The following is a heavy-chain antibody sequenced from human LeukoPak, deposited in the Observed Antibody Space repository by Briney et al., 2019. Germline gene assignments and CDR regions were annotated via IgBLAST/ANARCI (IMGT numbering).Heavy chain of an antibody. Sequence: ASVKVSCKASRYTFTSYDINWVRQATGQGLEWMGWMNPNSGNTGYAQKFQGRVTITRNTSISTAYMELSSLRSEDTAVYYCAARIAVAGDSFDYWGQGTLVTVSS. D-gene: IGHD6-19*01. CDR2: MNPNSGNT. V-gene: IGHV1-8*03. J-gene: IGHJ4*02. CDR1: RYTFTSYD. CDR3: AARIAVAGDSFDY.